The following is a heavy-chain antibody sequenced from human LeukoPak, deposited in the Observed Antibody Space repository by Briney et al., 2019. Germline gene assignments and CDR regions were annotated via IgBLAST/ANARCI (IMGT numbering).Heavy chain of an antibody. D-gene: IGHD6-19*01. V-gene: IGHV3-23*01. J-gene: IGHJ4*02. CDR2: MSGGGVST. Sequence: GGSLRLSCAASGFTFDDYGMSWVRQAPGKGLEWVSAMSGGGVSTYYADSVKGRFTISRDNSKNTLYLQVSSLRAEDTAVYYCAKVGSSGWFYFDSWGQGTLVTVSS. CDR1: GFTFDDYG. CDR3: AKVGSSGWFYFDS.